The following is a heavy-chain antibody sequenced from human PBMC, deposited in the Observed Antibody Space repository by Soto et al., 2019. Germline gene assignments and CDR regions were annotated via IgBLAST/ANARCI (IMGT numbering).Heavy chain of an antibody. Sequence: SGPTLVNPTEPLTLTCTVSGFSLTTGKMGVSWIRQPPGKALEWLAHIFSDNERSYSTTLQVRLTISKDNSGDQVVLSMTNVDPVDTATYYCARMKVDSSLFSSAMDVWGQGTTVTVSS. V-gene: IGHV2-26*01. CDR3: ARMKVDSSLFSSAMDV. CDR1: GFSLTTGKMG. D-gene: IGHD1-26*01. CDR2: IFSDNER. J-gene: IGHJ6*02.